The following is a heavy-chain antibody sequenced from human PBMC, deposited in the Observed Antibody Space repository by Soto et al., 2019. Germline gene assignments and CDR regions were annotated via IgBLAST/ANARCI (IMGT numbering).Heavy chain of an antibody. V-gene: IGHV1-69*01. Sequence: QVQLVQSGADVKKPGSSVKGSCQASGVTFSSETLGWVRQAPGQGLEWVGGIIPHFGTASYAQKFQGRVTITADESTSTVYMELSSLRSDDTAVYFCATELGENPASPFDAWGQRTLVTVSS. D-gene: IGHD3-10*01. CDR3: ATELGENPASPFDA. J-gene: IGHJ4*02. CDR2: IIPHFGTA. CDR1: GVTFSSET.